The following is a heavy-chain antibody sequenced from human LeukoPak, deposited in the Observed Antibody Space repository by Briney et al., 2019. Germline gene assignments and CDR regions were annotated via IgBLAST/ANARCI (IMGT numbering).Heavy chain of an antibody. D-gene: IGHD1-26*01. CDR1: GYSFTSYW. V-gene: IGHV5-51*01. Sequence: KRGESLKISCKGSGYSFTSYWIGWVRQMPGKGLEWMGIIYPGDSDTRYSPSFQGQVTISADKSISTAYLQWSSLKASDTAMYYCASTESFPLPEPSGSYYDAFDIWGQGTMVTVSS. CDR3: ASTESFPLPEPSGSYYDAFDI. CDR2: IYPGDSDT. J-gene: IGHJ3*02.